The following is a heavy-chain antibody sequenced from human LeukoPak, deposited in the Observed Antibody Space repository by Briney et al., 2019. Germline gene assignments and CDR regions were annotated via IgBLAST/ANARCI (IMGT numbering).Heavy chain of an antibody. J-gene: IGHJ3*01. D-gene: IGHD6-13*01. CDR2: IWFDGTNK. CDR1: GFTFSNYV. Sequence: PGRPLRLSCAASGFTFSNYVMHWVRQAPGKGLEWVAIIWFDGTNKYYADSVKGRFTISRDNSKDALYLQMDSLGAEDTAVYYCATAQPTSSWTGFNVWGQGTMVTVS. V-gene: IGHV3-33*01. CDR3: ATAQPTSSWTGFNV.